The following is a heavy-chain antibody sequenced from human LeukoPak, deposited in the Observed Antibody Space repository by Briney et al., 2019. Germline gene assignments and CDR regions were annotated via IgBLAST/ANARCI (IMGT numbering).Heavy chain of an antibody. CDR3: ARGPHTGQLLFAGYYYYYMDV. Sequence: ASVKVSCKASGGTFSSYAISWVRQAPGQGLEWMGGIIPIFGTANYAQKFQGRVTITADESTSTAYMELSSLRSEDTAVYYCARGPHTGQLLFAGYYYYYMDVWGKGTTVTVSS. V-gene: IGHV1-69*13. J-gene: IGHJ6*03. D-gene: IGHD2-2*01. CDR1: GGTFSSYA. CDR2: IIPIFGTA.